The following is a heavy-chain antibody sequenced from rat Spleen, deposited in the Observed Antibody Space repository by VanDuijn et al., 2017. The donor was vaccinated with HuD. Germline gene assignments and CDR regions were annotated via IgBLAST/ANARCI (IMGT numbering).Heavy chain of an antibody. CDR2: IDYSGCT. V-gene: IGHV3-1*01. D-gene: IGHD1-6*01. J-gene: IGHJ3*01. CDR3: TRGLSMSSTNYYYALFAY. Sequence: EVQLQESGPGLVKPSQSLSLTCPVTGYSITSNYWGWIRKFLGNKMEWMGYIDYSGCTSYNPSLKSRISITRDTSKNQFFLQLNSVTTEDTATYYCTRGLSMSSTNYYYALFAYWGQGTLVTVSS. CDR1: GYSITSNY.